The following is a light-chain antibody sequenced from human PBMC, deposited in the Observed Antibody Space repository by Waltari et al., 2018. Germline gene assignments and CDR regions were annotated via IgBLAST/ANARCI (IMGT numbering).Light chain of an antibody. CDR2: EGT. J-gene: IGLJ1*01. V-gene: IGLV2-23*01. Sequence: QSALTQPASVSGSPGKSITISCTGTSSYVGSFNLVSWYQQHPGKAPKLIISEGTEWPSGLSHRCSCSDCSNPASLTISGLQADDEADYFCCSYTGSSPLYVFGTGTKVSVL. CDR1: SSYVGSFNL. CDR3: CSYTGSSPLYV.